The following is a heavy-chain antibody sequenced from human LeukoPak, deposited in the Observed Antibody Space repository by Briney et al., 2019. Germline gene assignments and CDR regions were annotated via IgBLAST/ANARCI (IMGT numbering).Heavy chain of an antibody. V-gene: IGHV4-34*01. CDR2: INHSGTI. J-gene: IGHJ5*02. CDR3: AKGVWAPRFDP. CDR1: GASFSYDY. Sequence: SETLSFTCAVYGASFSYDYWSWIRQAPGKGLEWIGEINHSGTITYNPSLKSRVTISAEKSKSQFSLRLTSVTAADTAVYYCAKGVWAPRFDPWGQGTLVTVSS. D-gene: IGHD7-27*01.